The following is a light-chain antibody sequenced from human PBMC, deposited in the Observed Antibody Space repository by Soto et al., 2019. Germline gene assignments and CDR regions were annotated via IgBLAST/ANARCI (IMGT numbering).Light chain of an antibody. V-gene: IGKV3-15*01. CDR2: AAS. CDR3: QQYNNWIT. CDR1: QSISIN. J-gene: IGKJ5*01. Sequence: EIVMTQSPATLSVSPGERAIHSCRASQSISINLAWYQQKPGQAPRLLIYAASNRATGVPARFSGSWSGTEFTLTISSLQSEDFAVYYCQQYNNWITFGQGTRLEI.